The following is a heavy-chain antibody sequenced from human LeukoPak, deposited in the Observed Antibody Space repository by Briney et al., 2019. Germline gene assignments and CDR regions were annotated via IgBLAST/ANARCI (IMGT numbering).Heavy chain of an antibody. CDR1: GFTFSRYW. CDR3: ARVGYSYGYGLDY. CDR2: IKEDGTEK. D-gene: IGHD5-18*01. Sequence: GGSLRLSCAASGFTFSRYWMSWVRQAPGKGLEWVANIKEDGTEKYYVDSVRGRFTISRDNAKNSLYLQMNSLRAEDTAVYYCARVGYSYGYGLDYWGQGTLVTVSS. V-gene: IGHV3-7*03. J-gene: IGHJ4*02.